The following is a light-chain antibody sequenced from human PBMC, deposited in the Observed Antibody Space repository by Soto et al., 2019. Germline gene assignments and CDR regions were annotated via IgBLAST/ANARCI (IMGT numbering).Light chain of an antibody. CDR1: QSVSRF. J-gene: IGKJ5*01. Sequence: EVVLTQSPATLSLSPGERATLSCRASQSVSRFLAWYQQNPGQAPRLLIFDASNRATGIPARFSASGSGTDFTLTIRSLESEDSAVYYCQQRSDWLITFGQGTRLDI. CDR2: DAS. CDR3: QQRSDWLIT. V-gene: IGKV3-11*01.